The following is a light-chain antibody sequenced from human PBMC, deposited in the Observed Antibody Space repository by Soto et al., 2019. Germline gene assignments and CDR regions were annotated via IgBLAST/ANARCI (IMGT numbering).Light chain of an antibody. V-gene: IGKV3-11*01. Sequence: EVVLTQSPVTLALSPGERATLSCRASQNVDIYVAWYQQRPGQAPRLLIYDASNRATGIPARFSGSGSGTDFTLTISSLEPEDFAVYYCPQRRDWPPLTFGGGTKVEIK. CDR1: QNVDIY. J-gene: IGKJ4*01. CDR2: DAS. CDR3: PQRRDWPPLT.